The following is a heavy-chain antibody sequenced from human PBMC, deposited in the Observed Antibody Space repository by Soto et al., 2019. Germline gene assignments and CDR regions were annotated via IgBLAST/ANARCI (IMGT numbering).Heavy chain of an antibody. Sequence: PSETLSLTCTVSGGSISSYYWSWIRQPPGKGLEWIGYIYYSGSTNYNPSLKSRVTISVDTSKNQFSLKLSSVTAADTAVYYCASSPHYDSSGYYYRRDYFDYWGQGTLVTVSS. CDR3: ASSPHYDSSGYYYRRDYFDY. CDR1: GGSISSYY. CDR2: IYYSGST. J-gene: IGHJ4*02. D-gene: IGHD3-22*01. V-gene: IGHV4-59*01.